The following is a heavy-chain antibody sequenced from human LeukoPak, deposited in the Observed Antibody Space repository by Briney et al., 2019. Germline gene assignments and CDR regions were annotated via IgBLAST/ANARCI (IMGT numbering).Heavy chain of an antibody. D-gene: IGHD3-10*01. CDR1: GYTFTGYY. CDR2: INPNSGGT. CDR3: ARGGYYYGSDYYYMDV. V-gene: IGHV1-2*02. Sequence: ASVKVSCKASGYTFTGYYMHWVRQAPGQGLEWMGWINPNSGGTNYAQKFQGRVTMTRDTSISTAYMELSRLRSDDTAVYYCARGGYYYGSDYYYMDVWGKGTTVTISS. J-gene: IGHJ6*03.